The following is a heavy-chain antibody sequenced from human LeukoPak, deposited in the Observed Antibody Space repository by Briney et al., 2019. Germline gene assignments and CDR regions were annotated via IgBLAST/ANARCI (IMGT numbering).Heavy chain of an antibody. CDR2: IYPGDSDT. CDR3: ARGIFDSTPLYYYYYYVDV. Sequence: GESLKISCKGSGYSFTSYWIGWVRQMPGKGLEWMGIIYPGDSDTRYSPSFQGQVTISADKSISTAYLQWSSLKASDTAMYYCARGIFDSTPLYYYYYYVDVWGKGTTATVSS. J-gene: IGHJ6*03. CDR1: GYSFTSYW. V-gene: IGHV5-51*01. D-gene: IGHD2/OR15-2a*01.